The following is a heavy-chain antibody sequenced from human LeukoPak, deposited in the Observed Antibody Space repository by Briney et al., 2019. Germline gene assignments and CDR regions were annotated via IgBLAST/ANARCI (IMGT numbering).Heavy chain of an antibody. V-gene: IGHV3-33*01. CDR1: GFTFSSYG. CDR3: AREGPAAIGYYYMDV. CDR2: IWYDGSNK. Sequence: PGGSLRLSCAASGFTFSSYGMHWVRQAPGKGLEWVAVIWYDGSNKYYADSVKGRFTISRDNSKNTLYLQMNSLRAEDTAVYYCAREGPAAIGYYYMDVWGKGTTVTVSS. D-gene: IGHD2-2*01. J-gene: IGHJ6*03.